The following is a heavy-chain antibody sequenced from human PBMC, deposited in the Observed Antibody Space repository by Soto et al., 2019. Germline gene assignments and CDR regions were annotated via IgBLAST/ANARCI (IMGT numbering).Heavy chain of an antibody. CDR2: IYYSGST. CDR3: ARRYGYAFDI. V-gene: IGHV4-59*08. J-gene: IGHJ3*02. Sequence: QVQLQESGPGLVKPSETLSLTCTVSGGSISSYYWSWIRQPPGKGLEWIGYIYYSGSTNYNPSLKSRVTISVDTSKNQFSLKLSSVTAAGTAVYYCARRYGYAFDIWGQGTMVTVSS. D-gene: IGHD5-18*01. CDR1: GGSISSYY.